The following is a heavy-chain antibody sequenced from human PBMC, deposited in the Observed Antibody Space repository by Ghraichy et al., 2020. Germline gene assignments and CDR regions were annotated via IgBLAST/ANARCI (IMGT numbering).Heavy chain of an antibody. CDR3: ARDSVPASIPYGVDV. V-gene: IGHV3-21*01. CDR2: ISAGSGVI. D-gene: IGHD2-2*02. Sequence: GESLNISCVASGFMFDDYTMNWVRQAPEKGLEWVSSISAGSGVIYYAHSVRGRFTPSRDNAKNSLYLQMNALRVEDTAVYYCARDSVPASIPYGVDVWGQGTTVIVSS. J-gene: IGHJ6*02. CDR1: GFMFDDYT.